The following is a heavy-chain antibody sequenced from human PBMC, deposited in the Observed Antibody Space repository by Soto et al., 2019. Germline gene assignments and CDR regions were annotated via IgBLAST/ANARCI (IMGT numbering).Heavy chain of an antibody. CDR1: GGSISSSSYY. V-gene: IGHV4-39*01. Sequence: QLQLQESGPGLVKPSETLSLTCTVSGGSISSSSYYWGWIRQPPGKGLEWIGSIYYSGSTYYNPSLKSRVPLSVDASRKQPSLKRRSVPAAHTALYYCAGTGDYYYYGMDVWGQGTTVTVSS. CDR2: IYYSGST. J-gene: IGHJ6*02. D-gene: IGHD4-17*01. CDR3: AGTGDYYYYGMDV.